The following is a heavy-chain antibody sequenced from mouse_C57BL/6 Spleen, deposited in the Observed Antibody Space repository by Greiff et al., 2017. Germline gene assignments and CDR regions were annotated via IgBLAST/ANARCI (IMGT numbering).Heavy chain of an antibody. CDR3: ARPLYYGSSYAWYVDV. Sequence: EVQLQESGPELVKPGASVKIPCKASGYTFTDYNMDWVKQSHGKSLEWIGDINPNNGGTIYNQKFKGKATLTLDKSSSTAYMERRSLTSEDTAVYYCARPLYYGSSYAWYVDVWGTGTTVTVSS. CDR1: GYTFTDYN. J-gene: IGHJ1*03. D-gene: IGHD1-1*01. CDR2: INPNNGGT. V-gene: IGHV1-18*01.